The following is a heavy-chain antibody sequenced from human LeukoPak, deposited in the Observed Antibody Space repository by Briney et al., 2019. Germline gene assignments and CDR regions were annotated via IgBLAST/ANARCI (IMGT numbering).Heavy chain of an antibody. Sequence: GGSLRLSCAASGFTFSSYAMSWVRQAPGKGLDWVSAISGSGGSTYYVDSVKGRFTISRDNSKNTLYLQMNSLRAEDTAVYYCAKVYGGAVADPFDYWGQGTLVTVSS. V-gene: IGHV3-23*01. D-gene: IGHD6-19*01. CDR1: GFTFSSYA. CDR2: ISGSGGST. J-gene: IGHJ4*02. CDR3: AKVYGGAVADPFDY.